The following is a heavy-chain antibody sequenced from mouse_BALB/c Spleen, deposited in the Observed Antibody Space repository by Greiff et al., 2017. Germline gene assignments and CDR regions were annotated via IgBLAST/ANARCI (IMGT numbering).Heavy chain of an antibody. Sequence: EVQGVESGGGLVQPGGSRTLSCAASGFTFSSFGMHWVRQAPEKGLEWVAYISSGGSTIYYSDTVKGRFTISRDNPKHTLFLQMTSLRSEDTAMYYCARSHLYYGYDGFAYWGQGTLVTVSA. CDR1: GFTFSSFG. CDR3: ARSHLYYGYDGFAY. V-gene: IGHV5-17*02. CDR2: ISSGGSTI. J-gene: IGHJ3*01. D-gene: IGHD2-2*01.